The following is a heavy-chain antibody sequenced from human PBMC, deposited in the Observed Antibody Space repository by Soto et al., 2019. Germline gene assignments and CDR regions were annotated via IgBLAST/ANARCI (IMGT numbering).Heavy chain of an antibody. D-gene: IGHD3-16*01. Sequence: QVQLQESGPGLVKPSETLSLTCTVSGGSIRNYYWSWIRQPPGKGLEWIGSVYESGVTNYNPSLESRVHRSIDTYKSQFSLKLTSVTAADTAVYYCARDRFFDYWGQGTLVTVSS. J-gene: IGHJ4*02. CDR3: ARDRFFDY. V-gene: IGHV4-59*01. CDR2: VYESGVT. CDR1: GGSIRNYY.